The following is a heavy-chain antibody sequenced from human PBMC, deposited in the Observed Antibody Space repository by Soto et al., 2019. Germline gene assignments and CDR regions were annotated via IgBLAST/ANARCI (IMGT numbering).Heavy chain of an antibody. CDR2: IYYSGST. CDR3: ARASKGYCSGGSCYSVDY. Sequence: SETLSLTCTVSGGSISSGGYYWSWIRQHPGKGLEWIGYIYYSGSTYYNPSLKSRVTISVDTSKNQFSLKLSSVTAADTAVYYCARASKGYCSGGSCYSVDYWGQGTLVTVSS. J-gene: IGHJ4*02. V-gene: IGHV4-31*03. CDR1: GGSISSGGYY. D-gene: IGHD2-15*01.